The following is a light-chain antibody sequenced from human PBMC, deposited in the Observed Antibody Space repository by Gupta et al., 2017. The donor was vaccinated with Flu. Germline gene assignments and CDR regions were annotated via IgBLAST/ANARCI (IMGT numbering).Light chain of an antibody. V-gene: IGKV3-20*01. Sequence: GTLSLSPGERATLTCSASHSVSSSYLAWYQQKPGQAPRLLIYGASSRATGIPDRFSGSGSGTDFTLTISRLEPEDFAVYICQQYGSSPFTFGPGTKVEIK. CDR3: QQYGSSPFT. J-gene: IGKJ3*01. CDR1: HSVSSSY. CDR2: GAS.